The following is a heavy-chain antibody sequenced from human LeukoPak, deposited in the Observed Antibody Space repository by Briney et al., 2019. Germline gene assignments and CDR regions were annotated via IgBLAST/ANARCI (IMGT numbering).Heavy chain of an antibody. CDR2: ISWNSGSI. D-gene: IGHD6-19*01. Sequence: GGSLRLSCAASGFTFDDYAMHWVRQAPGKGLEWVSGISWNSGSIGYADSVKGRFTISRDNAKNSLYLQMNSLRAEDTALYYCAKDRRFGSGQWIIDYWGQGTLVTVSS. V-gene: IGHV3-9*01. J-gene: IGHJ4*02. CDR1: GFTFDDYA. CDR3: AKDRRFGSGQWIIDY.